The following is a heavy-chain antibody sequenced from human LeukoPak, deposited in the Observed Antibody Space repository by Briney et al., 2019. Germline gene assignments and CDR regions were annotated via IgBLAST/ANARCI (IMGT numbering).Heavy chain of an antibody. CDR1: GYTFSGYH. Sequence: ASVKVSCKASGYTFSGYHMHWVRQAPGHGLEWMGWINPNSGDTKYAQNFRGRVTRTRDTSLSTAYMDLSRLRSDDTALYYCARARKTRNIYGDYVFLFDYWDQGTLVTVSS. J-gene: IGHJ4*02. V-gene: IGHV1-2*02. D-gene: IGHD4-17*01. CDR3: ARARKTRNIYGDYVFLFDY. CDR2: INPNSGDT.